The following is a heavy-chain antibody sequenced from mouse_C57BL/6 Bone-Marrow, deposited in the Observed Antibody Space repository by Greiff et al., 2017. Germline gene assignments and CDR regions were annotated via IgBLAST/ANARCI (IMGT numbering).Heavy chain of an antibody. D-gene: IGHD6-1*01. CDR2: IHPSDSDT. CDR1: GYTFTSYW. CDR3: ASSPLLSWFAY. J-gene: IGHJ3*01. V-gene: IGHV1-74*01. Sequence: QVQLQQPGAELVKPGASVKVSCNASGYTFTSYWMHWVKQRPGQGLEWIGRIHPSDSDTNYNQKFKGKATLTVDKSSSTAYMQLSSLTSEDSAVYYCASSPLLSWFAYWGQGTLVTVSA.